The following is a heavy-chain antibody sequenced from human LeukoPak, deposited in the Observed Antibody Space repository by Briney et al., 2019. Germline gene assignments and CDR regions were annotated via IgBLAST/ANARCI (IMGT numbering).Heavy chain of an antibody. D-gene: IGHD4-23*01. CDR3: AREGGGYGGNAGYYFDY. CDR2: IWYDGSNK. CDR1: GFTFSSYG. V-gene: IGHV3-33*01. J-gene: IGHJ4*02. Sequence: RPGGSLRLSCAASGFTFSSYGMHWVRQAPGKGLEWVAVIWYDGSNKYYADSVKGRFTISRDNSKNTLYLQMNSLRAEDTAVYYCAREGGGYGGNAGYYFDYWGQGTLVTVSS.